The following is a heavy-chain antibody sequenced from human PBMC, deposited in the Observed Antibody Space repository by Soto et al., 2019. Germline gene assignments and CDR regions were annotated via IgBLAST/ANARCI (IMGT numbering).Heavy chain of an antibody. V-gene: IGHV3-23*01. J-gene: IGHJ3*02. CDR1: GFTFSSYA. CDR2: ISGSGGST. Sequence: PGGSLRLSCAASGFTFSSYAMSWVRQAPGKGLEWVSAISGSGGSTYYADSVKGRFTISRDNSKNTLYLQMNSLRAEDTAVYYCAKHCSGGSCYGGAFDIWGQGTMVTVSS. D-gene: IGHD2-15*01. CDR3: AKHCSGGSCYGGAFDI.